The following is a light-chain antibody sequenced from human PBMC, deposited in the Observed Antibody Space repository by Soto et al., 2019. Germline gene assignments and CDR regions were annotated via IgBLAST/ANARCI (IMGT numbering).Light chain of an antibody. CDR3: SSYTSSSLHV. CDR1: SSDVGGYNY. CDR2: DVS. J-gene: IGLJ1*01. V-gene: IGLV2-14*03. Sequence: QSALTQPASVSGSPGQSITISCTGTSSDVGGYNYVSWYQQHPGKAPKLMIYDVSNRPSGVSYCFSGSKSGNTASLTISGLQAEDEADYYCSSYTSSSLHVLGTGTKLTVL.